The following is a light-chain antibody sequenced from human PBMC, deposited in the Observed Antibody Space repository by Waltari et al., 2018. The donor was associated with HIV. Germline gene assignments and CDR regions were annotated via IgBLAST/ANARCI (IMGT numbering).Light chain of an antibody. CDR3: CSYAGSSTLV. CDR2: EGS. Sequence: QSALTQPASVSGSPGPSLTISCPGTSRDVGSYNLVSWYQQHPGKAPKLMMYEGSKRPSGVANRFSGSKSGNTASLTISGLQAEDEADYYCCSYAGSSTLVFGGGTKLTVL. CDR1: SRDVGSYNL. J-gene: IGLJ3*02. V-gene: IGLV2-23*01.